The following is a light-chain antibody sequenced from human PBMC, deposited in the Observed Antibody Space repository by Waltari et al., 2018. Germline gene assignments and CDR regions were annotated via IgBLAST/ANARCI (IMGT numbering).Light chain of an antibody. CDR3: AAWDDSLNAWL. J-gene: IGLJ3*02. Sequence: QSVLTQPPSASGTPGQRVTISCSGSSSNIGSNPVNWYQPLPGPAPKPLLYSNNQRPSGVPDRFSGSKSGTSASLAISGLQSEDAADYYCAAWDDSLNAWLFGGGTKLTVL. CDR1: SSNIGSNP. V-gene: IGLV1-44*01. CDR2: SNN.